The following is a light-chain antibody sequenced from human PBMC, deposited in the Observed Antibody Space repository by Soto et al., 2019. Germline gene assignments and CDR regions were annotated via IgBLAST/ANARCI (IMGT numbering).Light chain of an antibody. CDR1: HSSIGSNS. J-gene: IGLJ3*02. Sequence: QSVLTQPPSASGTPGQRVTISCSGSHSSIGSNSVYWYQQLPGTAPKLLISYNDQRPSGVPARFSGSKSGTSASLAISGLRSEDEADYYCAAWDDSLSGGVFGGGTKLTVL. CDR2: YND. CDR3: AAWDDSLSGGV. V-gene: IGLV1-47*02.